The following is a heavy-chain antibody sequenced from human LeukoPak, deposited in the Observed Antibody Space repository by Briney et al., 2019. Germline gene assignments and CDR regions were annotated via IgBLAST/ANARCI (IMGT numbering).Heavy chain of an antibody. Sequence: EGSLRLSCSASGFTFSSYAMSWVRQAPGKGLEWVSAISGSGGSTYYVDSVKGRFTISRDNSKNTLYLQMNSLRAEDTAVYYCAKVDIAAAGTTDYWGQGTLVTVSS. V-gene: IGHV3-23*01. D-gene: IGHD6-13*01. CDR3: AKVDIAAAGTTDY. J-gene: IGHJ4*02. CDR2: ISGSGGST. CDR1: GFTFSSYA.